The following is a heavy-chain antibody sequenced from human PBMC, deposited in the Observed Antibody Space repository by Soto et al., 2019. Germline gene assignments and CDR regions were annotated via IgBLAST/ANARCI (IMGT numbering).Heavy chain of an antibody. CDR3: ASSGRSSGAFDI. CDR1: GGSISSYY. V-gene: IGHV4-59*01. CDR2: IYYSGST. Sequence: QVQLQESGPGLVKPSETLSLTCTVSGGSISSYYWSWIRQPPVKGLVWIGYIYYSGSTNYNPSLTSRVTRSVDTSKNTCSLKLSSVTAADTAVYYCASSGRSSGAFDIWGQGTMVTVSS. J-gene: IGHJ3*02. D-gene: IGHD6-25*01.